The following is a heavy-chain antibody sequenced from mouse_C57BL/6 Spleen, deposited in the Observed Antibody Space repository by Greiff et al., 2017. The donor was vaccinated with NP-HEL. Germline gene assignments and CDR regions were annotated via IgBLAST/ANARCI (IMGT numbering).Heavy chain of an antibody. V-gene: IGHV1-82*01. D-gene: IGHD1-1*01. CDR3: ARGLRDWYCDV. Sequence: VHLVESGPELVKPGASVKISCKASGYAFSSSWMNWVKQRPGKGLEWIGRIYPGDGDTNYNGKFKGKATLTADKSSSTAYMQLSSLTSEDSAVYVCARGLRDWYCDVWGTGTTVTVSS. J-gene: IGHJ1*03. CDR2: IYPGDGDT. CDR1: GYAFSSSW.